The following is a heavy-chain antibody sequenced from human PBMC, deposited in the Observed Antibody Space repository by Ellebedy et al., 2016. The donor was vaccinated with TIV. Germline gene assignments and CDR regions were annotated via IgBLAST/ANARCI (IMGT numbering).Heavy chain of an antibody. V-gene: IGHV5-51*01. D-gene: IGHD2-8*01. J-gene: IGHJ6*02. CDR1: GYSFTSYW. CDR2: IYPGYSDT. CDR3: ATFSSYATHYYYYGMDV. Sequence: GESLKISCKGSGYSFTSYWIGWVRQMPGKGLEWMGIIYPGYSDTRYSPSFQGQVTSSADKSISTAYLQWSSLKASDTAMYYCATFSSYATHYYYYGMDVWGQGTTVTVSS.